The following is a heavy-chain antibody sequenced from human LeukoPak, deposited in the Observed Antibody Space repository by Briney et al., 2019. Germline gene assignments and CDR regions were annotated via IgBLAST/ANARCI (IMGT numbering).Heavy chain of an antibody. D-gene: IGHD5-18*01. CDR3: ARGDTAMMIDYYYYYGMDV. CDR2: INPNSGGT. CDR1: GYTFTGYY. Sequence: GASVKVSCKASGYTFTGYYMHWVRQAPGQGLEWMGWINPNSGGTNYAQKFQGRVTMTRDTSISTAYMELSRLRSDDTAVYYCARGDTAMMIDYYYYYGMDVWGQGTTVTVSS. J-gene: IGHJ6*02. V-gene: IGHV1-2*02.